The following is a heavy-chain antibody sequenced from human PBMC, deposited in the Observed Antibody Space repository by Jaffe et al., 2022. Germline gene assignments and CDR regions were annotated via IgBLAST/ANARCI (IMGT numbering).Heavy chain of an antibody. CDR3: ARDNPEHAFDI. CDR2: IYTSGST. J-gene: IGHJ3*02. CDR1: GGSISSGTYY. Sequence: QVQLQESGPGLVKPSQTLSLTCIVSGGSISSGTYYWSWIRQPAGKGLEWIGHIYTSGSTNYNPSLKSRVTISVDTSKNQFSLKLSSVTAADTAVYYCARDNPEHAFDIWGQGTMVTVSS. V-gene: IGHV4-61*02.